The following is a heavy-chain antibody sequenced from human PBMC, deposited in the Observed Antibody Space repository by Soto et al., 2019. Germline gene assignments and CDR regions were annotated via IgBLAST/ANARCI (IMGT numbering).Heavy chain of an antibody. CDR3: ARTNSSGFYFDY. CDR2: IWYDGSNR. D-gene: IGHD6-19*01. CDR1: GFTFSSYG. Sequence: GGSLRLSCAASGFTFSSYGMHWVRQAPGKGLEWVAVIWYDGSNRYYADSVKGRFTISRDNSKNTLYLQMNSLRAEDTAVYYWARTNSSGFYFDYWGRGTLVTVSS. J-gene: IGHJ4*02. V-gene: IGHV3-33*01.